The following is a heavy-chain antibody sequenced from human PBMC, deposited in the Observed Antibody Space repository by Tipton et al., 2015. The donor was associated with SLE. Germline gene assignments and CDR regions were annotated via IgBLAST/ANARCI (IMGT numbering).Heavy chain of an antibody. V-gene: IGHV4-34*01. Sequence: LRLSCAVYGGSFSGYYWNWIRQPPGKGLEWIGEINHSGSTNYNPSLKSRVTISVDKSKNQFSLKLTSVTAADTAVYYCARIVSFYDFWSGYSEWGQGTLVTVSS. CDR1: GGSFSGYY. CDR2: INHSGST. J-gene: IGHJ4*02. D-gene: IGHD3-3*01. CDR3: ARIVSFYDFWSGYSE.